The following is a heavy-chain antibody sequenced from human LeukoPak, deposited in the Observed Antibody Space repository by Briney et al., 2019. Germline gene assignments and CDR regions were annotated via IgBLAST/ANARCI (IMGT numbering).Heavy chain of an antibody. CDR1: GYTFTSYG. CDR2: ISAYNGNT. V-gene: IGHV1-18*01. D-gene: IGHD2-2*01. CDR3: ARHYCSSTSCPQNY. Sequence: GASVKVSCKASGYTFTSYGISWVRQAPGQGLEWMGWISAYNGNTNYAQKLQGRVTMTTDTSTSTAYMELRSLRSDDTAVYYCARHYCSSTSCPQNYWGQGTLVTVSS. J-gene: IGHJ4*02.